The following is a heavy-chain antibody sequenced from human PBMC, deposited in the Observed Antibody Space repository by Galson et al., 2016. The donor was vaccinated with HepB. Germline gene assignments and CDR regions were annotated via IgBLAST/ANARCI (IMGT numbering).Heavy chain of an antibody. Sequence: SLRLSCAASGFTFSGYGMHWVRQAPSKGLEWVAADSMDGRRKFYSDSVRGRFTISRDNSNNMLFLQMDSLRPDDTAVYYCAKRHEFCPPVGCSVDYWGQGTLVSVSS. V-gene: IGHV3-30*18. J-gene: IGHJ4*02. CDR1: GFTFSGYG. CDR2: DSMDGRRK. D-gene: IGHD3-10*02. CDR3: AKRHEFCPPVGCSVDY.